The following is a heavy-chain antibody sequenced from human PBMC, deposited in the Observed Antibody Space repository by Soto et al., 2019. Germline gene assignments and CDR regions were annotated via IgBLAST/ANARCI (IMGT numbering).Heavy chain of an antibody. D-gene: IGHD6-19*01. CDR3: ARHIGVTGTRGFDY. CDR1: GGSISETYW. Sequence: QVQLQESGPGLVEPSETLSLTCAVSGGSISETYWWSWVRQPPGKGLEWIGEISYRGTTHYNPSLMSRVTISMDTSRNQISLTLISVTAADSASYYCARHIGVTGTRGFDYWGQGTLVTVSS. CDR2: ISYRGTT. V-gene: IGHV4-4*02. J-gene: IGHJ4*02.